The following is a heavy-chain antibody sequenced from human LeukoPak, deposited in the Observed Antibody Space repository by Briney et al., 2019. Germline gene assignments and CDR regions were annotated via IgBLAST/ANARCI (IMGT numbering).Heavy chain of an antibody. CDR2: IYYSGST. CDR3: VRLQDIVVVPAAIFDAFDI. V-gene: IGHV4-30-4*08. J-gene: IGHJ3*02. Sequence: PSETLSLTCTVSGGSISSGDYYWSWIRQPPGKGLEWIGYIYYSGSTYYNPSLKSRVTISVDTSKNQFSLKLSSVTAADTAVYYCVRLQDIVVVPAAIFDAFDIWGQGTMVTVSS. D-gene: IGHD2-2*01. CDR1: GGSISSGDYY.